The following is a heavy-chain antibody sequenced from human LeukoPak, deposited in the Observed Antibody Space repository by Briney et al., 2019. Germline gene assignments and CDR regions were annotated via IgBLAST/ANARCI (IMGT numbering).Heavy chain of an antibody. Sequence: GGSLRLSCAASGFTFSDYYMSWIRQAPGKGLEWFSYISSSSSHTNSAVTVKGRFTTSRDNAKNSLYLQMNCLRAEDTAVYYCARGGHYYDSSGQNAFDIWGQGTMVTVSS. CDR3: ARGGHYYDSSGQNAFDI. CDR1: GFTFSDYY. D-gene: IGHD3-22*01. CDR2: ISSSSSHT. V-gene: IGHV3-11*05. J-gene: IGHJ3*02.